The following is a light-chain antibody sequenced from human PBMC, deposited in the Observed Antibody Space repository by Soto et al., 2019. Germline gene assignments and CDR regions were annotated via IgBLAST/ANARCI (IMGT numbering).Light chain of an antibody. CDR1: QSISSW. Sequence: DIQMTQSPSTLSASVGDRVTITCRASQSISSWLAWYQQKPGKAPKLLIYDASSLESGVPSRFSGSGSGTEFTLTVSSLQPDDFATYNCQQYNNYPMYTFGQGTKVDIK. CDR3: QQYNNYPMYT. V-gene: IGKV1-5*01. J-gene: IGKJ2*01. CDR2: DAS.